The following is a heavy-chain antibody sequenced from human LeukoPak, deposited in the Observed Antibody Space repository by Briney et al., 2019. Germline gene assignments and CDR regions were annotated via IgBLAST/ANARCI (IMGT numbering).Heavy chain of an antibody. J-gene: IGHJ4*02. D-gene: IGHD4-17*01. CDR2: IYYSGST. CDR3: ARGHTTVTTLDFDY. V-gene: IGHV4-59*11. Sequence: SETLSLTCTVSGGSISSHYWSWIRQPPGKGLEWIGYIYYSGSTNYNPSLKSRVTTSVDTSKNQFSLKLSSVTAADTAVYYCARGHTTVTTLDFDYWGQGTLVTVSS. CDR1: GGSISSHY.